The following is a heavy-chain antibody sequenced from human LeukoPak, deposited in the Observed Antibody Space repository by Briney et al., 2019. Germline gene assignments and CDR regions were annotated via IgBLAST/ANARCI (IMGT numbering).Heavy chain of an antibody. D-gene: IGHD1-26*01. CDR3: ARGGGYYAIDY. CDR1: GFIVNSNY. V-gene: IGHV3-53*01. CDR2: LYSVDTT. Sequence: GSLRLSCAASGFIVNSNYMNWVRQAPGKGLEWVSVLYSVDTTYYADSVKGRFTISRDNSKNTLYLQMNNLRAEDTAVYYCARGGGYYAIDYWGQGTLVTVSS. J-gene: IGHJ4*02.